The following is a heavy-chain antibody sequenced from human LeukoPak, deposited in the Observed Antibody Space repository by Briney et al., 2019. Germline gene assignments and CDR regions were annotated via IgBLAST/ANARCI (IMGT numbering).Heavy chain of an antibody. CDR2: IWYDESDE. D-gene: IGHD6-13*01. V-gene: IGHV3-33*01. CDR3: ARDLAAAGHSHGGDY. J-gene: IGHJ4*02. CDR1: GFTFSSYG. Sequence: GGSLRLSCAASGFTFSSYGMHWVRQAPGKGLEWVAVIWYDESDEHYADSVKGRFTISRDNSKNTLYLQMNSLRAEDTAVYYCARDLAAAGHSHGGDYWGQGTLVTVSS.